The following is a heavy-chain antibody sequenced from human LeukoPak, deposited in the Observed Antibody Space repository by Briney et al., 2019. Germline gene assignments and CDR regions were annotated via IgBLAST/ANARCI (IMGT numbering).Heavy chain of an antibody. J-gene: IGHJ3*02. CDR2: INPSGGST. Sequence: ASVKVSCKASGYTFTSYYMHWVRQAPGQGLEWMRIINPSGGSTSYAQKFQGRVTMTRDMSTSTDYMELSSLRSEDTAVYYCARVKSYYYDTSDKDAFDIWGQGTMVTVSS. V-gene: IGHV1-46*01. CDR3: ARVKSYYYDTSDKDAFDI. D-gene: IGHD3-22*01. CDR1: GYTFTSYY.